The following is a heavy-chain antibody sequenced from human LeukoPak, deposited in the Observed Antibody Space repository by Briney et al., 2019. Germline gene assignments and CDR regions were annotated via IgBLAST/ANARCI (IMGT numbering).Heavy chain of an antibody. D-gene: IGHD6-13*01. CDR2: NSGNGGRT. Sequence: GGSLRLSCAASGFTFSSYAMSWVRQAPGKGLEWVSGNSGNGGRTYSADSVQGRFTISRDNSKNTVYLQMDNLRAEDSAMYYCAKAHSISWPYAFDSWGQGTLVTVSS. J-gene: IGHJ4*02. CDR3: AKAHSISWPYAFDS. CDR1: GFTFSSYA. V-gene: IGHV3-23*01.